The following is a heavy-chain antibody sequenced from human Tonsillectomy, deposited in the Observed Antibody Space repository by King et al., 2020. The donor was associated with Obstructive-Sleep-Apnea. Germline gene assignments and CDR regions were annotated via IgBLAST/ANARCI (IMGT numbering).Heavy chain of an antibody. J-gene: IGHJ6*02. CDR2: INSSNDTR. CDR3: AGDNAPLDYYYYGMDV. Sequence: VQLVESGGGLVQPGGSLRLSCAASGFAFSSYSVNWVRQAPGKGLEWVSNINSSNDTRYYADSVKGRFTISRDNAKNSLYLQMNSLRAEDTAVYYCAGDNAPLDYYYYGMDVWGQGTTVTVSS. V-gene: IGHV3-48*04. CDR1: GFAFSSYS.